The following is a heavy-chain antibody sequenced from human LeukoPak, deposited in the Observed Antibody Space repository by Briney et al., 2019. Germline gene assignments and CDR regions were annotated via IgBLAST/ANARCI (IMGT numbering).Heavy chain of an antibody. CDR3: ARDHTNDFWSGYEGFADY. J-gene: IGHJ4*02. V-gene: IGHV3-7*01. CDR2: IKQDGSEK. Sequence: PGGSLRLSCAASGFTFDDYGMSWVRQAPGKGLEWVANIKQDGSEKYYVDSVKGRFTISRDNAKNSLYLQMNSLRAEDTAVYYCARDHTNDFWSGYEGFADYWGQGTLVTVSS. D-gene: IGHD3-3*01. CDR1: GFTFDDYG.